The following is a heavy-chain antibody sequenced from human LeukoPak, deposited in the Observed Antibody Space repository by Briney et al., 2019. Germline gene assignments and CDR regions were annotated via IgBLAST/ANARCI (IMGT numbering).Heavy chain of an antibody. D-gene: IGHD3-22*01. J-gene: IGHJ4*02. CDR3: ARDHDLLPHDREGQDY. V-gene: IGHV1-18*01. CDR2: ISAYNGNT. CDR1: GYTFTSYG. Sequence: GASVKVSCKASGYTFTSYGISWVRQAPGQGLEWMGWISAYNGNTNYAQKLQGRVTITTDTSTSTAYMELRSLRSDDTAVYYCARDHDLLPHDREGQDYWGQGTLVTVSS.